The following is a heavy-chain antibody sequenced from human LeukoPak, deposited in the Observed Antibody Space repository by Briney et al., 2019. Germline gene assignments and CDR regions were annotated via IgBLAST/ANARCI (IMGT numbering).Heavy chain of an antibody. D-gene: IGHD4/OR15-4a*01. CDR3: ARGGAADY. J-gene: IGHJ4*02. CDR1: GGSFTNYQ. Sequence: SETLSLTCAVSGGSFTNYQGSWIRQSPEKGLEWIGDINRSGSTDYNPALRSRASISMDTSKNQFSLKLRSVTAADTAVYYCARGGAADYWGQGTLVTVSS. V-gene: IGHV4-34*01. CDR2: INRSGST.